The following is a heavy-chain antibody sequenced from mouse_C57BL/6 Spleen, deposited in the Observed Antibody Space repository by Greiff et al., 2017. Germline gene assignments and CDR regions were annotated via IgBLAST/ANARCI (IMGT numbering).Heavy chain of an antibody. CDR1: GYTFTSYW. Sequence: VQLQQPGAELVMPGASVKLSCKASGYTFTSYWMHWVKQRPGQGLEWIGEIDPSDSYTNYNQKFKGKSTLTVDKSSSTAYMQLSSLTSEDSAVYYCARFDYGSSYSYAMDYWGQGTSVTVSS. D-gene: IGHD1-1*01. CDR3: ARFDYGSSYSYAMDY. CDR2: IDPSDSYT. J-gene: IGHJ4*01. V-gene: IGHV1-69*01.